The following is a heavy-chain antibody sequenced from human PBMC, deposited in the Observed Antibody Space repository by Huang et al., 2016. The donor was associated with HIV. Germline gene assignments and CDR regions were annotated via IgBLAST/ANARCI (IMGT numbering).Heavy chain of an antibody. Sequence: QLQLQESGPGQVKPSETLSLTCTVSSDFISSTNYYWGWIRQSPGKGLGWVGSVYQSGSTNYNPSLKSRVTLSVDTSRNQFSLRLNSVTAADTAVYYCASQHIGAAATWFWGRGTQVAVSS. CDR3: ASQHIGAAATWF. D-gene: IGHD6-13*01. J-gene: IGHJ4*02. V-gene: IGHV4-39*01. CDR2: VYQSGST. CDR1: SDFISSTNYY.